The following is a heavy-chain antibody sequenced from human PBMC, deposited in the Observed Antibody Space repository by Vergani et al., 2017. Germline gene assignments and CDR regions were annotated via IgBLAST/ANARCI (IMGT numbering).Heavy chain of an antibody. V-gene: IGHV3-21*01. D-gene: IGHD3-10*01. J-gene: IGHJ6*02. CDR3: ARSYGSGSYYNFNMARYGMDV. CDR1: GFTFSSYS. CDR2: ISSSSSYI. Sequence: EVQLVESGGGLVKPGGSLRLSCAASGFTFSSYSMNWVRQAPGKGLEWVSSISSSSSYIYYADSVKGRFTISRDNAKNSLYLQMNSLRAEDTAVYYCARSYGSGSYYNFNMARYGMDVWGQGTTVTVSS.